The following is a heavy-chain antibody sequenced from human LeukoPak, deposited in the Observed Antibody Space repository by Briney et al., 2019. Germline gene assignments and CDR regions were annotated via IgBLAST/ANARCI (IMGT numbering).Heavy chain of an antibody. CDR3: ARDSNFGY. CDR1: GGSFSGYY. CDR2: INHSGST. V-gene: IGHV4-34*01. D-gene: IGHD2/OR15-2a*01. J-gene: IGHJ4*02. Sequence: PSETLSLTCAVYGGSFSGYYWSWIRQPPGKGLEWIGEINHSGSTNYNPSLKSRVTISVDTSKNQFSLKLSSVTAADTAVYYCARDSNFGYWGQGTLVTVSS.